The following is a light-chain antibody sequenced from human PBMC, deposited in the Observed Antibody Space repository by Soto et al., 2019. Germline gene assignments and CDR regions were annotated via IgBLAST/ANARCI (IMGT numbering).Light chain of an antibody. CDR3: GTWDYSLSAGV. Sequence: QSVLTQPPSVSAAPGQTVTISCSGSNSNIGKNYVAWYQQLPGTAPKLLIYENNKRPSGIPDRFSGSKSGTSATLGITGLQTGDEADYYCGTWDYSLSAGVFGGGTKLTVL. J-gene: IGLJ2*01. CDR2: ENN. CDR1: NSNIGKNY. V-gene: IGLV1-51*02.